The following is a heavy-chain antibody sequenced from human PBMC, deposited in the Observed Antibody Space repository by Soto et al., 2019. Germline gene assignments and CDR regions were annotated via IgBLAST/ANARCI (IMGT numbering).Heavy chain of an antibody. V-gene: IGHV1-3*01. CDR1: GYTFTSYA. CDR3: ASKDPFYYGSGSVDY. J-gene: IGHJ4*02. CDR2: INAGNGNN. D-gene: IGHD3-10*01. Sequence: QVQLVQSGAEVKKPGASVKVSCKASGYTFTSYAMHWVRQAPGQRLEWMGWINAGNGNNKYSQKFQGRGTNTRDTSASTAYMELSSLRSEDTAVYYCASKDPFYYGSGSVDYWGQGTLVTISS.